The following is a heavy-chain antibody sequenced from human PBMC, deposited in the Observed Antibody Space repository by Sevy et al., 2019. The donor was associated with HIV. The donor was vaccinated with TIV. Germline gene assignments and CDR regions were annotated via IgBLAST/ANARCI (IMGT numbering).Heavy chain of an antibody. CDR1: GFTFSSYA. CDR3: AKDLVVLVDSRFDY. Sequence: GGSLRLSCAASGFTFSSYAMSWVRQAPGKGLEWVSAISGSGGSTYYADSVKGRFTISRDNSKNTLYLQMNSLRAEDTAVYCCAKDLVVLVDSRFDYWGQGTLVTVSS. D-gene: IGHD2-15*01. CDR2: ISGSGGST. J-gene: IGHJ4*02. V-gene: IGHV3-23*01.